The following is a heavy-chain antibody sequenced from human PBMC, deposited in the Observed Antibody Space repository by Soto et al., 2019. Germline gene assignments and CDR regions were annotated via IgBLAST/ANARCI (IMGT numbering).Heavy chain of an antibody. J-gene: IGHJ4*02. V-gene: IGHV4-31*11. Sequence: SETLSLTCAVSGGSVSSGNYYWSWIRQHPGEGLEYLGYINGVGITDYNPSLKGRISISVDTSKNQFSLKVHSVTAADTAVYYCARWGDCSGGSCYFGFDHWGQGTLVTVSS. D-gene: IGHD2-15*01. CDR2: INGVGIT. CDR1: GGSVSSGNYY. CDR3: ARWGDCSGGSCYFGFDH.